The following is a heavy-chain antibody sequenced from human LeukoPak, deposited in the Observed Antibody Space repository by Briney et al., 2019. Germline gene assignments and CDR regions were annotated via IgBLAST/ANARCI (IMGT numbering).Heavy chain of an antibody. V-gene: IGHV3-15*01. J-gene: IGHJ4*02. Sequence: MTGGSLRLSCAASGFTFSNAWMSWVRQAPGRGLEWVGRIKSKTDGGTTDYATPVKGSFTISRDDSKNTLYLQMNGLKTEDTAVYYCTTDILTGYYVGLIWGQGTLVTVSS. CDR3: TTDILTGYYVGLI. D-gene: IGHD3-9*01. CDR1: GFTFSNAW. CDR2: IKSKTDGGTT.